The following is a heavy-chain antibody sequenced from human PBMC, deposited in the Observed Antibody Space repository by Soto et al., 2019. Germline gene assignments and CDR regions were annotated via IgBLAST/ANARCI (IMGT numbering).Heavy chain of an antibody. CDR2: MNPNSGNT. V-gene: IGHV1-8*01. D-gene: IGHD1-26*01. J-gene: IGHJ4*02. Sequence: EASVKVSCKASGYTFTSYDINWVRQATGQGLEWMGWMNPNSGNTGYAQKFQGRVTMTRNTSISTAYMELSSLRSEDTAVYYCARVHPNSGSYYDPFDYWGQGTLVTVSS. CDR3: ARVHPNSGSYYDPFDY. CDR1: GYTFTSYD.